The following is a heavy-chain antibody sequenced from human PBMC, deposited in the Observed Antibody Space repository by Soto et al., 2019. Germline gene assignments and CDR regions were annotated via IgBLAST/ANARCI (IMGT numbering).Heavy chain of an antibody. Sequence: ASVKVSCKASGYTFTSYGISWVRQAPGQGLEWMGWISAYNGNTNYAQKLQGRVTMTTDTSTSTAYMELRSLRSDDTAVYYCARDGFGELKTPYYFDYWGQGTLVTVSS. CDR3: ARDGFGELKTPYYFDY. D-gene: IGHD3-10*01. J-gene: IGHJ4*02. CDR2: ISAYNGNT. CDR1: GYTFTSYG. V-gene: IGHV1-18*01.